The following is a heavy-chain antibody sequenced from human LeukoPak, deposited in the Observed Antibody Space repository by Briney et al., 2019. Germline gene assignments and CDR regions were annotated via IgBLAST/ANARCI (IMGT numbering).Heavy chain of an antibody. J-gene: IGHJ1*01. CDR3: ARAPSEIGGYYPEYFRH. Sequence: GGPLRLSCAASGFTFSTYWMHWVRQAPGKGLVWVSRIKSDGSTNYADSVKGRFTISRDNAKNTVSLQMNSLRPEDTGVYYCARAPSEIGGYYPEYFRHWGQGTLVTVS. D-gene: IGHD3-22*01. V-gene: IGHV3-74*01. CDR1: GFTFSTYW. CDR2: IKSDGST.